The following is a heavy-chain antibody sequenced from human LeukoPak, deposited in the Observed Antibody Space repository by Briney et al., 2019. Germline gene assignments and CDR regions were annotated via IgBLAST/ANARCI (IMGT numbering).Heavy chain of an antibody. CDR1: GFTFSSYW. D-gene: IGHD3-22*01. J-gene: IGHJ1*01. CDR2: IKQDGRVK. V-gene: IGHV3-7*01. CDR3: AREARGCDSSGYYPEYFQH. Sequence: GGSLRLSCAASGFTFSSYWMSWVRQAPGKGLEWVSHIKQDGRVKYFVDSVKGGFTISRENVKNSLCMQMNSLRAEDTAVYYCAREARGCDSSGYYPEYFQHWGQGNLVTVSS.